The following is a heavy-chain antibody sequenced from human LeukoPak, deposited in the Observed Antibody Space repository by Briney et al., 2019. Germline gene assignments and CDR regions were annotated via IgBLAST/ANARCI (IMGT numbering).Heavy chain of an antibody. CDR3: ARGSRELYYFDY. D-gene: IGHD1-7*01. V-gene: IGHV4-59*01. CDR1: GVSISSYY. Sequence: SETLSLTCTVSGVSISSYYWSWIRQPPGKGLEWIGYIYYSGSTKYNPSLKSRVTISVDASKTQFSLKLNSVTAADTAVYYCARGSRELYYFDYWGQGTLVTVSS. CDR2: IYYSGST. J-gene: IGHJ4*02.